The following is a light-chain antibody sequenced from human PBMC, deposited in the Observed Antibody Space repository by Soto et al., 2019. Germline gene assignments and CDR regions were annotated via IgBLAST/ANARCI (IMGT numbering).Light chain of an antibody. J-gene: IGKJ1*01. V-gene: IGKV1-39*01. CDR2: AAS. Sequence: DIQMTQSPSSLSASVGDRVTITCRASQSISSYLNWYQQKPGKAHKLLIYAASSLQSGVPSRFSGSGSGTDFTLPISSLQPEDFATYYCQQSYSTPRTFGQGTKVEIK. CDR3: QQSYSTPRT. CDR1: QSISSY.